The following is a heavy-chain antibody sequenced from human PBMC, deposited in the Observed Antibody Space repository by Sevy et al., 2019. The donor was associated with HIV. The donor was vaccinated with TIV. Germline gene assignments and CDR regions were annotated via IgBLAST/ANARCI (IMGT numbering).Heavy chain of an antibody. CDR2: IKLDGSEK. D-gene: IGHD2-2*01. CDR1: GFTFRSYW. V-gene: IGHV3-7*03. Sequence: GGSLRLSCVAYGFTFRSYWMSWVRQAPGKGLEWVANIKLDGSEKYYVDSVKGRFTISRDNAKNSLYLQMNSLRAEDTAVYYCARDCSSTSCLWGMDVWGQGTTVTVSS. CDR3: ARDCSSTSCLWGMDV. J-gene: IGHJ6*02.